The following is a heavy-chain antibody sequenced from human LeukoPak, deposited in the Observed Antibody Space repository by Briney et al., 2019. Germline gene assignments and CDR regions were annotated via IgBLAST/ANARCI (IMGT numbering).Heavy chain of an antibody. CDR3: AKGGYSYGYLGYYYGMDV. Sequence: GGSLRLSSAASGFTFDDYAMHWVRQAPGKGLEWVSGISWNSGSIGYADSVKGRFTISRDNAKNSLYLQMNSLRAEDTALYYCAKGGYSYGYLGYYYGMDVWGQGTTVTVSS. CDR2: ISWNSGSI. J-gene: IGHJ6*02. V-gene: IGHV3-9*01. CDR1: GFTFDDYA. D-gene: IGHD5-18*01.